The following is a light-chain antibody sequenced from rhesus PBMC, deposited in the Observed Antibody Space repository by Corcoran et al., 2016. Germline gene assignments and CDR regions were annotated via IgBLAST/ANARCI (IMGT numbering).Light chain of an antibody. V-gene: IGKV1S14*01. CDR1: QDISNN. Sequence: DIQMTQSPSSLSASVGDTVTITCRASQDISNNLAWYQQKPGKAPTPLIHYAAKLESGVPSRFSGSGSGTDLHLNISSLKAEDFVIYYCQQHNNYPPTFGQGTKVEIK. CDR3: QQHNNYPPT. J-gene: IGKJ1*01. CDR2: YAA.